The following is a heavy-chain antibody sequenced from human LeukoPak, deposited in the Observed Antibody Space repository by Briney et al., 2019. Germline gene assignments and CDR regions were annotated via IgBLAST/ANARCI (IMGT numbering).Heavy chain of an antibody. V-gene: IGHV3-66*01. D-gene: IGHD6-13*01. CDR1: GFTFSSYA. J-gene: IGHJ4*02. CDR2: IYSGGST. CDR3: VTYSSSWTPFDY. Sequence: GGSLRLSCAASGFTFSSYAMTWARQAPGKGLEWVSVIYSGGSTYYADSVKGRFTISRDNSKNTLYLQMNSLRAEDTAVYYCVTYSSSWTPFDYWGQGTLVTVSS.